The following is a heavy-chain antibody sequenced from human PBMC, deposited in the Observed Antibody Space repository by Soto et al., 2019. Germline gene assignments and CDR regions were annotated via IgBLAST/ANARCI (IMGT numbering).Heavy chain of an antibody. D-gene: IGHD6-19*01. CDR2: ISGSGGST. J-gene: IGHJ4*02. CDR3: AKDGEGFGRGWPDY. Sequence: GGSLRLSCAASGFTFSSYAMSWVRQAPGKGLEWVSAISGSGGSTYYADSVKGRFTISRDNSKNTLYLQMNSLRAEDTAVYYCAKDGEGFGRGWPDYWGQGTLVTVSS. CDR1: GFTFSSYA. V-gene: IGHV3-23*01.